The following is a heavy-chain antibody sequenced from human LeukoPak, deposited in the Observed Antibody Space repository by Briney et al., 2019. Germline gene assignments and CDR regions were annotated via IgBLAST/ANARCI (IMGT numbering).Heavy chain of an antibody. CDR3: ARDRIVGATLDAFDI. V-gene: IGHV4-59*11. CDR1: GGSISSHY. CDR2: IYYSGST. D-gene: IGHD1-26*01. J-gene: IGHJ3*02. Sequence: SETLSLTCTVSGGSISSHYWSWIRQPPGKGLEWIGYIYYSGSTNYNPSLKSRVAISVDTSKNQFSLKLSSVTAADTAVYYCARDRIVGATLDAFDIWGQGTMVTVSS.